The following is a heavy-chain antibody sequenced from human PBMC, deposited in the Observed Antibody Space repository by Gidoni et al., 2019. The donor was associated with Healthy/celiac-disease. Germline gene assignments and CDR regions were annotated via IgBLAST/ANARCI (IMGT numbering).Heavy chain of an antibody. J-gene: IGHJ4*02. V-gene: IGHV3-23*01. CDR3: AKLSTYYYDSSGYSFDY. CDR2: ISGSGGST. D-gene: IGHD3-22*01. Sequence: EVQLLESGGGLVQPGGSLRLSCAASGFPFRSYAMSWVRQAPGKGLEWVSAISGSGGSTYYADSVKGRFTISRDNFKNTLYLQMNSLRAEDTAVYYCAKLSTYYYDSSGYSFDYWGQGTLVTVSS. CDR1: GFPFRSYA.